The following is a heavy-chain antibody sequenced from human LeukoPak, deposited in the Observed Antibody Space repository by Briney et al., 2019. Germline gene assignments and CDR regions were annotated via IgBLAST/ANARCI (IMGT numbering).Heavy chain of an antibody. CDR1: GGTFSRYA. J-gene: IGHJ4*02. Sequence: SVKVSCKASGGTFSRYAISWVRQAPGQGLEWMGGIIPIFGTANYAQKFQGRVTITADESTSTAYMELSSLRSEDTAVYYCARTYSGYDLNGDYWGQGTLVTVSS. V-gene: IGHV1-69*13. CDR3: ARTYSGYDLNGDY. CDR2: IIPIFGTA. D-gene: IGHD5-12*01.